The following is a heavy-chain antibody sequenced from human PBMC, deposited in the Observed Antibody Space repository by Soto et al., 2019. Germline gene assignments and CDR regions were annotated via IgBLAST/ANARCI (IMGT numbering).Heavy chain of an antibody. CDR1: GYIFSNYY. V-gene: IGHV1-46*01. CDR2: FNPSGDAT. D-gene: IGHD3-10*01. Sequence: QVQLVQSGAEVKKPGTSVKVSCKASGYIFSNYYMHWVRQAPGQGLEWMGVFNPSGDATHYAQSFKGSVSVTRDTSPSTVYMELSTLTSEDTAVYYCARRGMSKIGFDTWGPGKMVTVSS. J-gene: IGHJ3*02. CDR3: ARRGMSKIGFDT.